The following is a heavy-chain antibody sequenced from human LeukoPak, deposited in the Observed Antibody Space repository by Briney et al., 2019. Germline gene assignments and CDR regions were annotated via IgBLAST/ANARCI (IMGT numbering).Heavy chain of an antibody. CDR3: ARQEYSSSSFDY. Sequence: SETLSLTGTVYGGSISSYYWSWIRQPPGKGLEWIGYIYYSGSTNYNPSLKSRVTISVDTSKNQFSLKLSSVTAADTAVYYCARQEYSSSSFDYWGQGTLVTVSS. CDR2: IYYSGST. V-gene: IGHV4-59*01. D-gene: IGHD6-6*01. CDR1: GGSISSYY. J-gene: IGHJ4*02.